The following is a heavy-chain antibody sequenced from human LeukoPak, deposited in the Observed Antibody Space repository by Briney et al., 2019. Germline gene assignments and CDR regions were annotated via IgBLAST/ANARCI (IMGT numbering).Heavy chain of an antibody. CDR1: GGSISSYY. CDR2: IYYSGST. V-gene: IGHV4-59*01. D-gene: IGHD4-17*01. J-gene: IGHJ5*02. Sequence: PSETLSLTCTVSGGSISSYYWSWLRQPPGKGLEWIGYIYYSGSTNYNPSLKSRVTISVDTSKNQFSLKLSSVTAADTAVYYCARDPYPGAGFDPWGQGTLVTVSS. CDR3: ARDPYPGAGFDP.